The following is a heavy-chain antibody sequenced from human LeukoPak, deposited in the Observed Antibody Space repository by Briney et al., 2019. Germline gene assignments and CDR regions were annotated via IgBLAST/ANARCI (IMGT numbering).Heavy chain of an antibody. D-gene: IGHD2-15*01. J-gene: IGHJ5*02. CDR3: ARSRYCSGGSCFGVGWFDP. CDR2: IYPGDSDT. V-gene: IGHV5-51*01. CDR1: GYSFTSYW. Sequence: AESLKISCKGSGYSFTSYWIGWVRQMPGKGLEWMGIIYPGDSDTRYSPSFQGQVTISAGKSISTAYLQWSSLKASDTAMYYCARSRYCSGGSCFGVGWFDPWGQGTLVTVSS.